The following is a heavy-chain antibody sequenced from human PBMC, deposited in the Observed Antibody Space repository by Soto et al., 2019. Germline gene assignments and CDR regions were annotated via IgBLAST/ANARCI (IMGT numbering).Heavy chain of an antibody. J-gene: IGHJ4*02. D-gene: IGHD4-17*01. V-gene: IGHV3-23*01. Sequence: EVQLLEFGGGLVQPGGSLRLSCAASGFNFGNYAMSWVRQGPEKGLEWVSTISGSGRSTYDADSVKGRFTISRDNSKTPLYLQMNGLRAEDTAEYYCAKGGGDYTPYDYWGQGALVSVSS. CDR3: AKGGGDYTPYDY. CDR2: ISGSGRST. CDR1: GFNFGNYA.